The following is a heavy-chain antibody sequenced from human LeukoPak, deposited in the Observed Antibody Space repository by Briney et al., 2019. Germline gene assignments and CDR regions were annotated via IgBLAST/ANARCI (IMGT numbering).Heavy chain of an antibody. CDR1: GYSIGDGFH. Sequence: PSETLSLTCAASGYSIGDGFHWGWIRPPPGKGLEWIGTVSYSGTTNYHPSLRSRVTISADKSKNQFSLKLTSVTAADTAVYYCLRDIVPSHPGYWGQGTLVTVSS. V-gene: IGHV4-38-2*01. CDR3: LRDIVPSHPGY. CDR2: VSYSGTT. J-gene: IGHJ4*02. D-gene: IGHD2-15*01.